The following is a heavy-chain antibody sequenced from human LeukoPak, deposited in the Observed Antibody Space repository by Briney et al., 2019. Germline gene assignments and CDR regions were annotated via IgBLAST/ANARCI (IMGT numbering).Heavy chain of an antibody. CDR3: ARVRKRIYGDYEGAFDI. V-gene: IGHV3-30-3*01. Sequence: PGRSLRLSCAASGFTFSSYAMHWVRQAPGKGLEWVAVISYDGSNKYYADSVKGRFTISRDNSKNTLYLQMNSLRAEDTAVYYCARVRKRIYGDYEGAFDIWGQGTMVTVSS. CDR1: GFTFSSYA. CDR2: ISYDGSNK. D-gene: IGHD4-17*01. J-gene: IGHJ3*02.